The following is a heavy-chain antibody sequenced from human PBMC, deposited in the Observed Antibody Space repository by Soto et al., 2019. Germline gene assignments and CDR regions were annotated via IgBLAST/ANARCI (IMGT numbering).Heavy chain of an antibody. CDR2: MYNSGST. CDR3: ASIGFFYGSESYPLDV. D-gene: IGHD3-10*01. CDR1: GGSISSYY. J-gene: IGHJ6*02. V-gene: IGHV4-59*08. Sequence: PSETLSLTCTVSGGSISSYYWSWIRQPPGKGLEWIGFMYNSGSTHYNPSLKSRVTISLDTSKNQFSLNLRSVTAADTAVYYCASIGFFYGSESYPLDVWGQGTSVTVSS.